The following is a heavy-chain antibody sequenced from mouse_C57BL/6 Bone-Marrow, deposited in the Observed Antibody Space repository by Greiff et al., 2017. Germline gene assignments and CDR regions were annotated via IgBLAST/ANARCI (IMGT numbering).Heavy chain of an antibody. D-gene: IGHD3-3*01. CDR1: GFTFSDYG. V-gene: IGHV5-17*01. CDR3: ARGDDACEGAWFAY. CDR2: ISSGSSTI. J-gene: IGHJ3*01. Sequence: EVQRVESGGGLVKPGGSLKLSCAASGFTFSDYGMHWVRQAPEKGLKWVAYISSGSSTIYYTDTVKGRFTISRANAKNTLFLQMTSLRSEDTAMYYCARGDDACEGAWFAYWGQGTLVTVSA.